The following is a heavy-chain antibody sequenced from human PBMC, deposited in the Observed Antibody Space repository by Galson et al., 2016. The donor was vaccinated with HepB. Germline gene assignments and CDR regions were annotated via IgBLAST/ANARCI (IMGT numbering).Heavy chain of an antibody. Sequence: QSGAEVKKPGESLKISCKGSEYSFTNYWIAWVRQTPGRGLEWMGMIYPGDSDTRYSPSFQGQVTISADKSIRTAYLQWSSLKASDTAIYYCARDRGGGGYSGYGGRYYHYSMDLWGQGTTVTVFS. CDR3: ARDRGGGGYSGYGGRYYHYSMDL. D-gene: IGHD5-12*01. CDR1: EYSFTNYW. J-gene: IGHJ6*02. CDR2: IYPGDSDT. V-gene: IGHV5-51*01.